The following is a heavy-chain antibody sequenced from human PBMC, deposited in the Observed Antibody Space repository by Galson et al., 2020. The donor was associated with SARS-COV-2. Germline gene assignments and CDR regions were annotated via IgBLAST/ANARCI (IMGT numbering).Heavy chain of an antibody. CDR1: GFTFSSYA. V-gene: IGHV3-30-3*01. D-gene: IGHD4-17*01. CDR2: ISYDGSNK. J-gene: IGHJ4*02. CDR3: ARDLGGDYDY. Sequence: TGGSLRLSCVASGFTFSSYAMHWVRQAPGKGLEWVAVISYDGSNKYYADSVKGRFTISRDNSKNTLYLQMNSLRAEDTAVYYCARDLGGDYDYWGQGTLVTVSS.